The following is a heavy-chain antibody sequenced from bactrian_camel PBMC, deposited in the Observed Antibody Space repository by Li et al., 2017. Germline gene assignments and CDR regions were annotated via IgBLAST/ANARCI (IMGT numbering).Heavy chain of an antibody. CDR2: MSPGGSWT. D-gene: IGHD1*01. CDR3: APTADCGRDDDCRRREY. J-gene: IGHJ4*01. Sequence: HVQLVESGGGSVQAGGSLRLSCAASGYAGSYCMGWYRQAPGKEREGVARMSPGGSWTYYADSVKGRFSISRDAQKNAVYLEMNNLKTEDTAMYYCAPTADCGRDDDCRRREYWGKGTQVTVS. V-gene: IGHV3S55*01. CDR1: GYAGSYC.